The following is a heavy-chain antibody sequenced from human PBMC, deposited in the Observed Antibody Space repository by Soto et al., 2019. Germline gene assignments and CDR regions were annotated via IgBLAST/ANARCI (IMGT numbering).Heavy chain of an antibody. J-gene: IGHJ5*02. CDR3: GRELDTVPGRVWFEH. V-gene: IGHV4-59*01. CDR2: VYYSGST. Sequence: PSETLSLTCTVSGGSISSYYWCWFWQPPGKGLEWIGYVYYSGSTNYNPSLKSRVTISVDTSKNQFSLKLSSVTAADTAVYYCGRELDTVPGRVWFEHWGQGTLVTVFS. D-gene: IGHD3-10*01. CDR1: GGSISSYY.